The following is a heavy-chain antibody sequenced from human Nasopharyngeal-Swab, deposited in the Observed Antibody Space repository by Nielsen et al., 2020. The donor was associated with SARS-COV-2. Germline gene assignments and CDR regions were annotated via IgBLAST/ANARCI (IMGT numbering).Heavy chain of an antibody. Sequence: PGKGLEWSGEINLSGSTNYDPPPKRRVTLSVDTSQNQFPLKISSVSAADTAVYYCARADYQLDYWGQGTLVTVSS. J-gene: IGHJ4*02. V-gene: IGHV4-34*01. D-gene: IGHD2-2*01. CDR2: INLSGST. CDR3: ARADYQLDY.